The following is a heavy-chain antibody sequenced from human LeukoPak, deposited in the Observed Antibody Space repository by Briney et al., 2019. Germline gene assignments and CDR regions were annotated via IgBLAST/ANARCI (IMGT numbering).Heavy chain of an antibody. CDR2: IIPILGIA. V-gene: IGHV1-69*04. CDR1: GGTFSSYA. J-gene: IGHJ1*01. D-gene: IGHD2-15*01. CDR3: YVAAPRLQPTNPYFQH. Sequence: ASVKVSCKASGGTFSSYAISWVRQAPGQGLEWMGRIIPILGIANYAQKFQGRVTITADKSTSTAYMELSSLRSEDTAVYYCYVAAPRLQPTNPYFQHWGQGTLVTVSS.